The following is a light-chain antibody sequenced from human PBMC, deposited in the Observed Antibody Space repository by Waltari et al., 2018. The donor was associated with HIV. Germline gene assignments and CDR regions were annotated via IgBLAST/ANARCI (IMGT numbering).Light chain of an antibody. Sequence: QSVLTQPPAVSAAPGQRVNFSCSGSSSNIQNNYVSWYQHIPGTAPKLLSFENNERPSGIPDRFSCSKSGTSATLAVTGLQIGDEADYYCATWDTDLIGVVFGGGTKLTVL. J-gene: IGLJ2*01. CDR3: ATWDTDLIGVV. CDR1: SSNIQNNY. V-gene: IGLV1-51*02. CDR2: ENN.